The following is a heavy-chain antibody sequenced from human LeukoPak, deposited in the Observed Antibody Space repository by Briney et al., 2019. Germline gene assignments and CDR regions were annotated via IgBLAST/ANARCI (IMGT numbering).Heavy chain of an antibody. D-gene: IGHD2-21*01. J-gene: IGHJ4*02. CDR3: ASRHCSGGDCYFAGADPFDH. CDR2: IYKDGKI. CDR1: GFTFSDFY. V-gene: IGHV3-53*01. Sequence: GGSLRLSCAASGFTFSDFYMSWIRQAPGKGLEWVSVIYKDGKIYYIDSVKGRFTISRDTSKNTLYLQMNSLRVGDTAVYYCASRHCSGGDCYFAGADPFDHWGQGTLVTVSS.